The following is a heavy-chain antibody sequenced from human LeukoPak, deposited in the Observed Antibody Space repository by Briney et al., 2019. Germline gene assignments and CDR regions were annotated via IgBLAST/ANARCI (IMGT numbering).Heavy chain of an antibody. CDR2: IYSGGST. D-gene: IGHD3-22*01. CDR1: GFTVSSNY. J-gene: IGHJ4*02. Sequence: GGSLRLSCAASGFTVSSNYMSWVRQAPGKGLEWVSIIYSGGSTYYADSVKGRFTISRDNSKNTLYLQMNSLRAEDTAVYYCASQVVVVMISMYCFDYWGQGTLVTVSS. CDR3: ASQVVVVMISMYCFDY. V-gene: IGHV3-66*02.